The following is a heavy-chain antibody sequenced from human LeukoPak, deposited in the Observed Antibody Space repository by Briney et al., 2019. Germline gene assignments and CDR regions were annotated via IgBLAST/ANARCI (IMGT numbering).Heavy chain of an antibody. J-gene: IGHJ4*02. CDR2: IDRSGST. CDR3: AKEMNCGGDCYAFDY. D-gene: IGHD2-21*02. V-gene: IGHV4-34*01. Sequence: PSETLSLTCAVYGGSFSAYYWIWIRQPPGKGLEWIGEIDRSGSTNYNPSLKSRVTISVDTSKNQFSLKVNSVTAADTAVYYCAKEMNCGGDCYAFDYWGQGTLVTVSS. CDR1: GGSFSAYY.